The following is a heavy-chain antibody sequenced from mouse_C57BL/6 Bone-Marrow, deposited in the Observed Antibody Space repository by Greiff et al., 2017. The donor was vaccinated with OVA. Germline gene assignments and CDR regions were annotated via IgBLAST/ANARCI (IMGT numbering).Heavy chain of an antibody. CDR2: INPNNGGT. D-gene: IGHD1-1*01. J-gene: IGHJ2*01. V-gene: IGHV1-26*01. CDR3: ARPTEDFDY. Sequence: EVQLQQSGPELVNPGASVKISCKASGYTFTDYYMNWVKQSHGKSLEWIGDINPNNGGTSYNQKFKGKATLTVDKSSSTAYMELRSLTSEDSAVYYCARPTEDFDYWGQGTTLTVSS. CDR1: GYTFTDYY.